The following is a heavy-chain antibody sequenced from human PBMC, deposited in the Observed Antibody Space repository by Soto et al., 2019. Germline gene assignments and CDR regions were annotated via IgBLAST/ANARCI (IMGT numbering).Heavy chain of an antibody. CDR1: GFTFSSYA. J-gene: IGHJ6*02. CDR3: AKALLVNYYYYYGVDV. Sequence: GGSLRLSCAASGFTFSSYAMSWVRQAPGRGLEWVSAISTSAVTSYNADSVKGRFTISGDNSKNTLYLQMNSLRAEDTAVYYCAKALLVNYYYYYGVDVWGQGTTVTVSS. D-gene: IGHD3-3*02. V-gene: IGHV3-23*01. CDR2: ISTSAVTS.